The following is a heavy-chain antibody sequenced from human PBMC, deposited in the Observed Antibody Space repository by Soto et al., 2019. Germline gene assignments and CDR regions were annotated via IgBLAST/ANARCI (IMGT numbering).Heavy chain of an antibody. J-gene: IGHJ6*02. V-gene: IGHV4-30-4*01. D-gene: IGHD6-19*01. CDR3: ARVVGSYYYGMDV. CDR1: GGSISNGDYY. CDR2: IYYSGST. Sequence: QVQLQESGPGLVKPSQTLSLTCNVYGGSISNGDYYWSWIRQPPGKGLECIGYIYYSGSTNYNPSLKSRVSISVDRAKNQFSLNLSSVTAADTALYYCARVVGSYYYGMDVWGQGTTVTFS.